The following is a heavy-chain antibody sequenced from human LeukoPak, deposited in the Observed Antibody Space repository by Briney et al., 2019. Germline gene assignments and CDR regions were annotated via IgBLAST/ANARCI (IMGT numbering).Heavy chain of an antibody. D-gene: IGHD7-27*01. V-gene: IGHV1-18*01. CDR1: GYTFTSYG. Sequence: ASVKVSCKASGYTFTSYGISWVRQAPGQGLEWMGWISAYNGNTNYAQKLQGRVTMTTDTSTSTAYMELRSLRSDDTAVYYCARDNLGLGRSIDYYYGMDVWGQGTTVTVSS. CDR2: ISAYNGNT. J-gene: IGHJ6*02. CDR3: ARDNLGLGRSIDYYYGMDV.